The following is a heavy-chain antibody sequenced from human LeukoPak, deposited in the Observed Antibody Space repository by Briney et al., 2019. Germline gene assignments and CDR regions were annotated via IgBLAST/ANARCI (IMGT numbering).Heavy chain of an antibody. D-gene: IGHD5-12*01. Sequence: GGSLRLSCAASGFTFSNAWMSWVRQAPGKGLEWVGRIKSKTDGGTTDYAAPVKGRFTISRDDSKNTLYLQMNSLRAEDTALYYCAKAESEDENIVATIFGYWGQGTLVTVSS. J-gene: IGHJ4*02. CDR3: AKAESEDENIVATIFGY. CDR2: IKSKTDGGTT. V-gene: IGHV3-15*05. CDR1: GFTFSNAW.